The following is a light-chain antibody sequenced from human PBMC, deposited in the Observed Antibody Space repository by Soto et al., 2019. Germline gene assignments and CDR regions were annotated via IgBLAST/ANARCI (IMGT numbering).Light chain of an antibody. Sequence: DSQMTQYPSTLSASIGDRVTITCRAGQSISSWLAWYQQKPGKAPKLLISKASTLQSGVPPRFSGSGSGTEFALTISSLQPVDFATYYCQQYESYPMTFGGGTKVEIK. CDR3: QQYESYPMT. CDR1: QSISSW. CDR2: KAS. J-gene: IGKJ4*01. V-gene: IGKV1-5*03.